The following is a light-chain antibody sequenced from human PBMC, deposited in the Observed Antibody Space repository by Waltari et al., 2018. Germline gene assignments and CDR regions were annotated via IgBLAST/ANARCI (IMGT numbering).Light chain of an antibody. CDR2: GAS. CDR1: QSVGINY. Sequence: EIVLTQSPGTLSLSPGERATLSCRASQSVGINYLAWYHQKHGQAPRLLIYGASSRATGIPERFSGSGSGTDFTLNILSLEPEDFAVYYCQQYATSPWTSGQGTKVELK. J-gene: IGKJ1*01. V-gene: IGKV3-20*01. CDR3: QQYATSPWT.